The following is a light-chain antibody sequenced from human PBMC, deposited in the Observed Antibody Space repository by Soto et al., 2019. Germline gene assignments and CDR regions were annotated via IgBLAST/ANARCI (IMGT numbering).Light chain of an antibody. CDR3: QTWGTGFQF. J-gene: IGLJ2*01. Sequence: QSALTQPPSASGSPGQSVTISCTGTSSDVGGDNFVSWYQQHPGKAPKLMIYEVSQRPSGVPDRFSGSKSGNTASLTVSGLQAEDEADYYCQTWGTGFQFFGGGTKVTVL. CDR1: SSDVGGDNF. V-gene: IGLV2-8*01. CDR2: EVS.